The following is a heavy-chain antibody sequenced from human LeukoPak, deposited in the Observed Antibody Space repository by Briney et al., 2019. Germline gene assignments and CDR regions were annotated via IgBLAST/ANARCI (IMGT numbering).Heavy chain of an antibody. Sequence: GGSLRLSCAASGFTFSSYAMHWVRQAPGKGLEWVAVISYDGSNKYYADSVKGRFTISRDNSKNTLYLQMNSLRAEDTAVYYCGKEGDLEALWYPPDYWGQGTLVTVSS. CDR3: GKEGDLEALWYPPDY. V-gene: IGHV3-30*04. CDR2: ISYDGSNK. D-gene: IGHD3-10*01. J-gene: IGHJ4*02. CDR1: GFTFSSYA.